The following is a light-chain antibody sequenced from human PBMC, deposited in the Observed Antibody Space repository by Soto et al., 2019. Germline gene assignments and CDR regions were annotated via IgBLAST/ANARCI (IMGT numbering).Light chain of an antibody. V-gene: IGKV3-20*01. CDR2: GTS. J-gene: IGKJ1*01. CDR3: QHYGSSPRT. CDR1: QSVSSY. Sequence: EIVLTHSPATLSLSPWERATLSCRASQSVSSYLAWYQQKPGQAPRLLIYGTSSRATGIPDRFSGSGSGTDFTLTISRLEPEDFALYYCQHYGSSPRTFGQGTKVDIK.